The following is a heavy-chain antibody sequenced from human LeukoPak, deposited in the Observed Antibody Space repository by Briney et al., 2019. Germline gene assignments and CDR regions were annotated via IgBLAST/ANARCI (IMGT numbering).Heavy chain of an antibody. CDR2: ISGSNGNT. Sequence: GASVKVSCKASGYSFKSFGITWVRQAPGQGLEWVGWISGSNGNTKYAQKVQGRVTMSTDTSTSTAYMELRSLRPDDTAVYYCAGDTDSHLYGGRFDNWGQGTLVTVSS. V-gene: IGHV1-18*04. J-gene: IGHJ4*02. CDR1: GYSFKSFG. CDR3: AGDTDSHLYGGRFDN. D-gene: IGHD2-21*01.